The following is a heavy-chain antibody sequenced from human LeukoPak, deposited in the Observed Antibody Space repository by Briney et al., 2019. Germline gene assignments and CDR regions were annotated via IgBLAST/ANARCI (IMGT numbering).Heavy chain of an antibody. CDR2: ISGYNHNT. CDR1: GYSFSHYG. V-gene: IGHV1-18*01. D-gene: IGHD3-22*01. Sequence: ASVKVSCKASGYSFSHYGISWVRQAPGQGLEWMGWISGYNHNTKYAQEFQDRVTLTTDTSTSTAHMELSSLRSEDTAVYYCAFDYYDSSGYSIWGQGTMVTVSS. CDR3: AFDYYDSSGYSI. J-gene: IGHJ3*02.